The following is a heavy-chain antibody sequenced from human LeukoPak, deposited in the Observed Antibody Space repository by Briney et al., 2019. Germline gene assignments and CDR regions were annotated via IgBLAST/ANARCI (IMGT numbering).Heavy chain of an antibody. D-gene: IGHD1-26*01. CDR1: GYTFTSYG. Sequence: AASVKVSCKASGYTFTSYGISWVRQATGQGLEWMGWMNPNSGNTGYAQKFQGRVTMTRNTSISTAYMELSSLRSEDTAVYYCARTAKMSGSYSDYWGQGTLVTVSS. J-gene: IGHJ4*02. CDR3: ARTAKMSGSYSDY. CDR2: MNPNSGNT. V-gene: IGHV1-8*02.